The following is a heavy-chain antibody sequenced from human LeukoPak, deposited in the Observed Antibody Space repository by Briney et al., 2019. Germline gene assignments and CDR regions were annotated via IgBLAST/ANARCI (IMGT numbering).Heavy chain of an antibody. CDR1: GFTFSSYS. J-gene: IGHJ5*02. Sequence: EGSLRLSCAASGFTFSSYSMNWVRQAPGKGLEWVSSISSSSSYIYYADSVKGRFTISRDNAKNSLYLQMNSLRAEDTAVYYCARDPKSRELGDWFDPWGQGTLVTVSS. CDR3: ARDPKSRELGDWFDP. CDR2: ISSSSSYI. D-gene: IGHD3-16*01. V-gene: IGHV3-21*01.